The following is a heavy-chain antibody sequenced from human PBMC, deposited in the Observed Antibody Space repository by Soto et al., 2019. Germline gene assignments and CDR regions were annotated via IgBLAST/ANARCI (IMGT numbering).Heavy chain of an antibody. D-gene: IGHD2-15*01. J-gene: IGHJ5*02. CDR3: ARRDGGGQYYSFDP. CDR1: GASLSTDTFY. Sequence: QLQLQESGPGLVRPSETLSLTCTVSGASLSTDTFYWGWIRQPPGKGLEWIAVIYYSGAAYYNPSLKRGITISPDTAKNQSSLKLNSVPATDAALYFCARRDGGGQYYSFDPWGQGTLVTVSS. V-gene: IGHV4-39*01. CDR2: IYYSGAA.